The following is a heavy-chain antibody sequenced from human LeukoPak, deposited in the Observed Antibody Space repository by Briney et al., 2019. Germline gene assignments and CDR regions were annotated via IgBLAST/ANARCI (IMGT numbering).Heavy chain of an antibody. D-gene: IGHD4-23*01. V-gene: IGHV3-23*01. CDR3: AKTPTVITLRSLDY. CDR2: ISGSGGST. Sequence: GGSLRLSCAASGFTFSSYAMSWVRQAPGKGLEWVSAISGSGGSTYYADSVKGRFTISRDNSKNTLYLQMNSLRAEDTAVYYCAKTPTVITLRSLDYWGQGTLVTVSS. J-gene: IGHJ4*02. CDR1: GFTFSSYA.